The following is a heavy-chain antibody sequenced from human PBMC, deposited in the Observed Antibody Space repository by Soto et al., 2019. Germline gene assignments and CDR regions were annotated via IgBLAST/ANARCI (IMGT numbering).Heavy chain of an antibody. Sequence: QVQLQQWGAGLLKPSETLSLTCAVYGGSFSGYYWSWIRQPPGKGLEWIGEINHSGSTNYNPSLKSRVTISVDTSKNRFSLNLSSVTAADTAVYYCARTWIQPHNWFDPWGQGTLVTVSS. J-gene: IGHJ5*02. V-gene: IGHV4-34*01. D-gene: IGHD5-18*01. CDR3: ARTWIQPHNWFDP. CDR1: GGSFSGYY. CDR2: INHSGST.